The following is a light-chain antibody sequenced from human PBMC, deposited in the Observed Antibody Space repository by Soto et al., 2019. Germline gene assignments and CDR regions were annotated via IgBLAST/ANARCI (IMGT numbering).Light chain of an antibody. Sequence: EIVMTQSPATLSVSPGERATISCRASQSVRSNLAWYQQKPGQAPRLLIYGESTRATGIPARFSGSGSGKEFTLPISSLQSEDFAVYYCQQYNNWPPLTFGGGTKVEIK. CDR1: QSVRSN. J-gene: IGKJ4*01. V-gene: IGKV3-15*01. CDR2: GES. CDR3: QQYNNWPPLT.